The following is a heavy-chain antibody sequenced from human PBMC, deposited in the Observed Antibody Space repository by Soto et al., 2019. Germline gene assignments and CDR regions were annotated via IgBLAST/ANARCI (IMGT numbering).Heavy chain of an antibody. D-gene: IGHD2-2*01. CDR1: GYRFTTYW. Sequence: GESLKISCKVSGYRFTTYWIGWVRRVPGKGLEWMGIIYPGDSDTRYSPSFQGQVTISADKSIFTAYLQWSSLKASDTAIYYCSRHLGYCSGTSCYAPFNDIDVRGQRTTVAVSS. CDR3: SRHLGYCSGTSCYAPFNDIDV. J-gene: IGHJ6*02. CDR2: IYPGDSDT. V-gene: IGHV5-51*01.